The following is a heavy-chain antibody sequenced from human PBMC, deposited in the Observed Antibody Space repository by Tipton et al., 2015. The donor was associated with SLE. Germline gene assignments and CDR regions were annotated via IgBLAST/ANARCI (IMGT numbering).Heavy chain of an antibody. CDR1: EDTFTNST. CDR2: IVPVLGPA. V-gene: IGHV1-69*05. CDR3: AMGDMSRGRSGDDFYN. D-gene: IGHD3-16*01. Sequence: QSGAEVKEPGSSVKVSCRASEDTFTNSTFTWVRQAPRQGLEWMAAIVPVLGPAIHAQNFQGRITISTDETTATVFMELSSLRSDDSAGYYCAMGDMSRGRSGDDFYNWGQGTLVSVSS. J-gene: IGHJ4*02.